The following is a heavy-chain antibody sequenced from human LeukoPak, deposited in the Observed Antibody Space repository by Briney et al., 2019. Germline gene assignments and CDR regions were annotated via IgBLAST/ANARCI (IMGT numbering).Heavy chain of an antibody. D-gene: IGHD6-13*01. V-gene: IGHV3-48*01. J-gene: IGHJ4*02. CDR3: ARDGHSSAGYVDY. CDR2: ISSSLSTI. CDR1: GFTFSTYS. Sequence: GGSLRPSCAASGFTFSTYSMNWVRQAPGKGLEWVSYISSSLSTIYYADSVKGRFTISRDNAKNSLYLQMSSLRREDTAVYYCARDGHSSAGYVDYWGQGTLVTVSS.